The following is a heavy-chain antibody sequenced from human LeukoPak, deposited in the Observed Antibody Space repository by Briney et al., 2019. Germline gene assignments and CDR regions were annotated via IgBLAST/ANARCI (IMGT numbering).Heavy chain of an antibody. CDR1: GYTFTSYD. Sequence: ASVKVSCKASGYTFTSYDINWVRQATGQGLEWMGWMNPNSGNTGYAQKFQGRVTMTRNTSISTAYMELSSLRSEDTAVYYCARGRVPRLWFGESFYYFDYGGQGTLVTVSS. CDR2: MNPNSGNT. D-gene: IGHD3-10*01. J-gene: IGHJ4*02. V-gene: IGHV1-8*01. CDR3: ARGRVPRLWFGESFYYFDY.